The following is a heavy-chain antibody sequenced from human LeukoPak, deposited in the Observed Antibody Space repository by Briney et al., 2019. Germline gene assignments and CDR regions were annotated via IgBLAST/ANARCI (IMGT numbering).Heavy chain of an antibody. CDR3: AKATGTVTTSYYYGMDV. CDR2: ISWNSGSI. Sequence: PGKSLRLSCAASGFTFDDYAMHWVRQAPGKGLEWDSGISWNSGSIGYADSVKGRFTISRDNAKNSLYLQMNSLRAEDTALYYCAKATGTVTTSYYYGMDVWGQGTTVTVSS. CDR1: GFTFDDYA. D-gene: IGHD4-17*01. J-gene: IGHJ6*02. V-gene: IGHV3-9*01.